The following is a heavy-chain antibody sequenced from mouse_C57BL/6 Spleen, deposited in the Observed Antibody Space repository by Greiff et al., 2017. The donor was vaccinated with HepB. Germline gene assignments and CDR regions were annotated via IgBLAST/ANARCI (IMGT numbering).Heavy chain of an antibody. Sequence: QVQLQQPGAELVMPGASVKLSCKASGYTFTSYWMHWVKQRPGQGLEWIGEIDPSDSYTNYNQKFKGKSTLTVDKSSSTAYMQLSSLTSEDSAVYYCARSRTRYYGSSCAMDYWGQGTSVTVSS. J-gene: IGHJ4*01. D-gene: IGHD1-1*01. CDR2: IDPSDSYT. V-gene: IGHV1-69*01. CDR3: ARSRTRYYGSSCAMDY. CDR1: GYTFTSYW.